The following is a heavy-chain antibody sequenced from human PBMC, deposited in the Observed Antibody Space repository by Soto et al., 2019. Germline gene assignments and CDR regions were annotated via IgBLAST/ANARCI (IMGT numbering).Heavy chain of an antibody. CDR1: GFTFSSYA. D-gene: IGHD6-19*01. CDR2: ISGSGGST. V-gene: IGHV3-23*01. J-gene: IGHJ6*02. Sequence: GGSLRLSCAASGFTFSSYAMSWVRQAPGKGLEWVSAISGSGGSTYYADSVKGRSTISRDNSKNTLYLQMNSLRAEDTAVYYCAKDEFIAVAATFYYYYGMDVWGQGTTVTVSS. CDR3: AKDEFIAVAATFYYYYGMDV.